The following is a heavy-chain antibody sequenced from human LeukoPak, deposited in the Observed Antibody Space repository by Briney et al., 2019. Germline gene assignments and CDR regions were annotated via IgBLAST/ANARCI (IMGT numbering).Heavy chain of an antibody. CDR3: ARDGYRVPTIFGTFDP. Sequence: GASVKVSCKASGYTFITYGIHWVRQAPGQRLEWMGWINAGNGNTKYSQKFQGRITITRDTSASTACMELSRLRSDDTAVYYCARDGYRVPTIFGTFDPWGQGTLVTVSS. CDR1: GYTFITYG. CDR2: INAGNGNT. J-gene: IGHJ5*02. V-gene: IGHV1-3*01. D-gene: IGHD3-3*01.